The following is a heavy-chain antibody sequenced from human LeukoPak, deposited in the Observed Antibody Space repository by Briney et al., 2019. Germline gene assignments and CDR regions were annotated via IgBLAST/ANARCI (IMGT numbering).Heavy chain of an antibody. J-gene: IGHJ4*02. CDR1: GGSFSGYY. CDR2: INHSGST. Sequence: SETLSLTCAVYGGSFSGYYWSWIRQPPGKGLEWIGEINHSGSTNYNPSLKSRVTISVDTSKNQFSLKLSSVTAADTAVYYCARVPTMVRGVIISEYFDYWGQGTLVTVSS. D-gene: IGHD3-10*01. V-gene: IGHV4-34*01. CDR3: ARVPTMVRGVIISEYFDY.